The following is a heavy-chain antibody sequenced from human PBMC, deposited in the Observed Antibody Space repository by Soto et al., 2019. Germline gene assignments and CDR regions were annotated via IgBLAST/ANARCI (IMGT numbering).Heavy chain of an antibody. CDR1: GGSISSGGYY. D-gene: IGHD3-22*01. CDR3: ARWPHPSSDYYDSSGYYSWYFDL. V-gene: IGHV4-31*03. Sequence: NPSETLSLTCTVSGGSISSGGYYWSWIRQHPGKGLEWIGYIYYSGSTYYNPSLKSRVTISVDTSKNQFSLKLSSVTAADTAVYYCARWPHPSSDYYDSSGYYSWYFDLWGRGTLVTVSS. J-gene: IGHJ2*01. CDR2: IYYSGST.